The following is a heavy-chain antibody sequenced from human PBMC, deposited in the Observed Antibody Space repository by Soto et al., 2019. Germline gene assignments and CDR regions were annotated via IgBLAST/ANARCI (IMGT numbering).Heavy chain of an antibody. Sequence: SETLSLTCTVSGASMSGRSHYWGWIRQPPGKGLDWIGSIYSTGSTFYNPSLRSRVTMSVDTSKNQFSLSLSSVTAADTAVYYCARDHGSEGRYEIYYHYGMDVWGQGTTVTVSS. D-gene: IGHD3-10*01. J-gene: IGHJ6*02. CDR2: IYSTGST. V-gene: IGHV4-39*07. CDR1: GASMSGRSHY. CDR3: ARDHGSEGRYEIYYHYGMDV.